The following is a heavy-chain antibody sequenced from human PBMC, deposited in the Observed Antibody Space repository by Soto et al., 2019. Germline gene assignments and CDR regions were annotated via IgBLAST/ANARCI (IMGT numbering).Heavy chain of an antibody. Sequence: GASVKVSCKASGYLFTDYCIAWVRQAPGQGLEWMGWINVFSGDPRYAPNLQGRVTMTKDTSTNTASMELRSLRSDDTAVYFCVRVRRGQMDYWGQGSLVTVSS. D-gene: IGHD3-10*01. CDR3: VRVRRGQMDY. V-gene: IGHV1-18*01. CDR1: GYLFTDYC. CDR2: INVFSGDP. J-gene: IGHJ4*02.